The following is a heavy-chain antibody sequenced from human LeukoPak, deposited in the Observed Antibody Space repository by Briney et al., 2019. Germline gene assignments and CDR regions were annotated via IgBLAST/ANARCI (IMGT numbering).Heavy chain of an antibody. J-gene: IGHJ6*03. CDR2: IYYSGST. Sequence: PSETLSLTCTVSGGSISSYYWSWIRQPPGKGLEWIGYIYYSGSTNYNPSLKSRVTISVDTSKNQFSLKLSSVTAADTAVYYCARTGFLGKQRPNYYMDVWGKGTTVTVSS. CDR1: GGSISSYY. CDR3: ARTGFLGKQRPNYYMDV. D-gene: IGHD6-25*01. V-gene: IGHV4-59*01.